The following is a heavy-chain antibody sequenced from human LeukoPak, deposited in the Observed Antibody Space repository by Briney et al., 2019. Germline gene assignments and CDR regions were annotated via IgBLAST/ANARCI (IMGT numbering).Heavy chain of an antibody. CDR2: ISGSSTYI. J-gene: IGHJ3*02. CDR1: GFTFSSFT. V-gene: IGHV3-21*01. CDR3: AREKSEGFDI. Sequence: AGGSLRLSCAASGFTFSSFTMNWVRQAPGTGLEWVSSISGSSTYIYYADSVKGRFTISRDNAKNSLYLQMNSLRADDTAVYYCAREKSEGFDIWGQGTMVTVSS.